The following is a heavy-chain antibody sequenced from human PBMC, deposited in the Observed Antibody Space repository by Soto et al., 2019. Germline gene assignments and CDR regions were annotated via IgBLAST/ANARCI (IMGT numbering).Heavy chain of an antibody. Sequence: ASVKVSCKASGYTLTSYGISWVRQAPGQGLEWMGWISAYNGNTNYAQKLQGRVTMTTDTSASTAYMELRSLRSDDTAVYYCAREAAAGPNWFDPWGQGTLVTVSS. CDR1: GYTLTSYG. CDR2: ISAYNGNT. CDR3: AREAAAGPNWFDP. V-gene: IGHV1-18*01. J-gene: IGHJ5*02. D-gene: IGHD6-13*01.